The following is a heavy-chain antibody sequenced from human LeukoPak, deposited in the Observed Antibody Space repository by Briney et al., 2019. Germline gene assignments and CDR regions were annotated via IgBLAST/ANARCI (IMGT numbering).Heavy chain of an antibody. Sequence: SETLSLTCAVYGGSFTGYYWSWIRQPPGKGLEWIGYIYYSGSTNYNPSLKSRVTISVDTSKNQFSLKLSSVTAADTAVYYCARGDSSSWYRADDAFDIWGQGTMVTVSS. CDR2: IYYSGST. J-gene: IGHJ3*02. CDR1: GGSFTGYY. V-gene: IGHV4-59*01. CDR3: ARGDSSSWYRADDAFDI. D-gene: IGHD6-13*01.